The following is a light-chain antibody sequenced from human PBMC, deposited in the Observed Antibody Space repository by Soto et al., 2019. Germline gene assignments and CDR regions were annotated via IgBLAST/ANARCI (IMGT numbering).Light chain of an antibody. V-gene: IGKV3-15*01. J-gene: IGKJ2*01. CDR2: GAS. CDR3: QQYNKWPYT. CDR1: QSIYSN. Sequence: EIVMTQSPATLSVSPGGRATLSCRASQSIYSNLAWYQQKPGQAPSLLIYGASTRATGIPASFSGSGYGTKLTLNINNLQSEDFAVYYCQQYNKWPYTFGQGTKLEIK.